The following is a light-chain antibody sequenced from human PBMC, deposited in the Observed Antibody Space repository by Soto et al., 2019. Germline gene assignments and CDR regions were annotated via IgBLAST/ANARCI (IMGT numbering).Light chain of an antibody. J-gene: IGKJ4*01. Sequence: DIQMTQSPSSVSASVGDRVTITCRASQGISSWLGWYQQKPGQVPKLLIYSASSLQSGDPSRSSGSGSGPDFSLTISSLQPEEFATYHCQQANSFALTFGGGTKVEL. V-gene: IGKV1-12*01. CDR2: SAS. CDR1: QGISSW. CDR3: QQANSFALT.